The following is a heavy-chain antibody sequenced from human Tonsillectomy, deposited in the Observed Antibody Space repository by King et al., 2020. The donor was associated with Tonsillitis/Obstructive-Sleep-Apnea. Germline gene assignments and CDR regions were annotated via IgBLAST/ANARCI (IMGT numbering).Heavy chain of an antibody. CDR2: ISGSSSYI. J-gene: IGHJ6*02. CDR1: GFTFNSYT. D-gene: IGHD2-21*02. Sequence: QLVQSGGGLVKPGGSLRLSCAASGFTFNSYTMNWVRQAPGKGLEWVSSISGSSSYIYYADSVKGRFTISRDNAKNSLFLQMNSLRAADTAVYYCATASGDTPYYYGMAVWGQGTTVTVSS. V-gene: IGHV3-21*01. CDR3: ATASGDTPYYYGMAV.